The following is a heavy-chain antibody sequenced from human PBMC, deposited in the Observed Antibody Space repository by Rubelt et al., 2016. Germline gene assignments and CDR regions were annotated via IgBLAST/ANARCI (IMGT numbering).Heavy chain of an antibody. Sequence: QVQLQQWGAGLLKPSETLSLTCAVYGGSFSGYYWSWIRQPPGKGLEWIGEINHSGSTNYNPSLKSRVTISVDTSKSQFSLKLSSVTAADTAVYYCARAHSSGSGYWGQGTLVTVSS. CDR2: INHSGST. CDR3: ARAHSSGSGY. J-gene: IGHJ4*02. D-gene: IGHD6-19*01. V-gene: IGHV4-34*01. CDR1: GGSFSGYY.